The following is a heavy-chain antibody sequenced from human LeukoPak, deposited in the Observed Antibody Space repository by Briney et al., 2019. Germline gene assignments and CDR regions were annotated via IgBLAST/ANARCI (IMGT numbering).Heavy chain of an antibody. CDR1: GFTFSSYW. CDR2: INTDGSST. V-gene: IGHV3-74*01. D-gene: IGHD2-2*02. Sequence: PGGSLRLSCAASGFTFSSYWMHWVRQAPGKGLVWVSRINTDGSSTSYADSVKGRFTISRDNAKNTLYLQMNSLRAEDTAVYYCASGVPAAIRYYWGQGTLVTVSS. CDR3: ASGVPAAIRYY. J-gene: IGHJ4*02.